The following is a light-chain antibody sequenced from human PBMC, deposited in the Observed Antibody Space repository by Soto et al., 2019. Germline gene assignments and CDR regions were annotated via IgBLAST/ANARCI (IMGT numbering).Light chain of an antibody. Sequence: DIVMTQSPDSLAVSLGERATINCKSSQSVLYSSNNKNYLAWYQQKPGQPPKLLIYWASTRESGVPDRFSGKGSWKEFSLIFRIPEAEVGGSYYCQQYYSTPLTFGGGTKVEIK. CDR2: WAS. J-gene: IGKJ4*01. CDR1: QSVLYSSNNKNY. CDR3: QQYYSTPLT. V-gene: IGKV4-1*01.